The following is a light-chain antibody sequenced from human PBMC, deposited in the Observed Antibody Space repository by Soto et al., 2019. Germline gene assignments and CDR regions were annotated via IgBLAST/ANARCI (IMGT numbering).Light chain of an antibody. J-gene: IGKJ4*01. CDR1: QSVSSN. V-gene: IGKV3-20*01. Sequence: EIVMTQSPATLSVSPGERATLSCRASQSVSSNLAWYQQKPGQAPRLLIYDASSRATGIPDRFSGSGSGTDFTLTISRLQPEDFAVYYCQQYASSPLTFGGGTKVELK. CDR3: QQYASSPLT. CDR2: DAS.